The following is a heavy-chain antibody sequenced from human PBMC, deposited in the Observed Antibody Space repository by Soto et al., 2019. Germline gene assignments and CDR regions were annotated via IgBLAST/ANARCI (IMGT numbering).Heavy chain of an antibody. CDR1: GFTFNSYV. Sequence: EVQLLESGGALVQPGGSLRLSCAASGFTFNSYVMTWVRQAPGEGLEWVSSISRSGRGSAYYADSVKGLFTISRDNSENTLFLQMNNLRDEDTALYYCARGRYLDSSDYWVANLPFDHWGLGTLVTVSS. D-gene: IGHD3-22*01. CDR3: ARGRYLDSSDYWVANLPFDH. J-gene: IGHJ4*02. V-gene: IGHV3-23*01. CDR2: ISRSGRGSA.